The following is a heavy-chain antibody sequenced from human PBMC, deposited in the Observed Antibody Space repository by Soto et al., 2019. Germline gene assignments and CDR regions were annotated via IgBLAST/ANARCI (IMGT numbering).Heavy chain of an antibody. V-gene: IGHV3-48*02. CDR3: AGFFGRGLDS. Sequence: EVQLVESGGGLVQPGGSLRLSCVASGFTFSTDRMNWVRQAPGKGLEWVAHISTSGATRYYADSVKGRFTISRDNAKTSLYLKMDSLRHEDTAVYYGAGFFGRGLDSWGQGTLVTVSS. D-gene: IGHD3-10*01. CDR1: GFTFSTDR. CDR2: ISTSGATR. J-gene: IGHJ4*02.